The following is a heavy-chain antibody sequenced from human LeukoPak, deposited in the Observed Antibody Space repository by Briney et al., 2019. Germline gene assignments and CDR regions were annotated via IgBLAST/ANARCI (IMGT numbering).Heavy chain of an antibody. CDR1: GFTFSSYG. CDR3: AREQQLALDY. D-gene: IGHD6-13*01. V-gene: IGHV3-33*01. CDR2: IWYDGSNK. J-gene: IGHJ4*02. Sequence: GGSLRLSCAATGFTFSSYGMHWVRQARGKGLEWVAVIWYDGSNKYYADSVKGRFTISRDNSKNTLYLQMNSLRAEDTAVYYCAREQQLALDYWGQGTLVTVSS.